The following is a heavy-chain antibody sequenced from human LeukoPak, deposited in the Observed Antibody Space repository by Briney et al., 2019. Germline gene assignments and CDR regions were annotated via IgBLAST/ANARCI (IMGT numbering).Heavy chain of an antibody. CDR1: GFTFNNYT. CDR3: TKPDCPSTSCYTLDY. J-gene: IGHJ4*02. CDR2: VSGSGDST. Sequence: GGSLRLSCVASGFTFNNYTMRWVRQAPGKGLEWVSAVSGSGDSTYYADSVKGRFTISRDNSKNTLYLQMNSLRVEDTAVYYCTKPDCPSTSCYTLDYWGQGILVTVSS. D-gene: IGHD2-2*02. V-gene: IGHV3-23*01.